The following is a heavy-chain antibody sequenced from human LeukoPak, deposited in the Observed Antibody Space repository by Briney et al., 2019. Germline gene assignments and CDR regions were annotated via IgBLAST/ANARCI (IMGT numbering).Heavy chain of an antibody. J-gene: IGHJ4*02. CDR2: IWYDGSNK. CDR1: GFTFTTYG. Sequence: GGSLRLSCAASGFTFTTYGMHWVRQAPGKGLEWVAVIWYDGSNKYYADPVKGRFTISRDNSKNTLDLQMNSLRAEDTAVYYCARDITMVRGVDYWGQGTLVTVSS. D-gene: IGHD3-10*01. V-gene: IGHV3-33*01. CDR3: ARDITMVRGVDY.